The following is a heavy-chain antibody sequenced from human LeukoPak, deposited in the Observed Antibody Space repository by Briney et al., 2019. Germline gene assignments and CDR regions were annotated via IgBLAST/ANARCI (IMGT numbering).Heavy chain of an antibody. CDR1: GGSISSYY. V-gene: IGHV4-59*08. Sequence: SETLSLTCTVSGGSISSYYWSWIRQPPGKGLEWIGYIYYSGSTYYNPSLKSRVTISVDTSKNQFSLKLSSVTAADTAVYYCARGLDFWSGYSSFQHWGQGTLVTVSS. CDR3: ARGLDFWSGYSSFQH. D-gene: IGHD3-3*01. CDR2: IYYSGST. J-gene: IGHJ1*01.